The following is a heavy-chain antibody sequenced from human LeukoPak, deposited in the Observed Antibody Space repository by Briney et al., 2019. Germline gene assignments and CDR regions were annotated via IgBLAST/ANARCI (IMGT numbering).Heavy chain of an antibody. J-gene: IGHJ3*01. CDR2: VNTYGTNT. CDR1: GFTLTNNW. CDR3: AREFSPEDAFDL. Sequence: PGGSLRLSCTASGFTLTNNWMHWVRQVPGKGLEWVSHVNTYGTNTNYADSVRGRFTISRDNAKNTLYLQMDSLRAEDSATYYCAREFSPEDAFDLWGQGTRVTVSS. D-gene: IGHD1-14*01. V-gene: IGHV3-74*01.